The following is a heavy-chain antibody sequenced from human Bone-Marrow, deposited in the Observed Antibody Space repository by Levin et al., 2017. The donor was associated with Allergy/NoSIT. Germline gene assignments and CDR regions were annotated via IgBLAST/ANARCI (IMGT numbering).Heavy chain of an antibody. D-gene: IGHD2-8*01. CDR3: ARQRCNNAGGCFGDDWFDA. CDR2: VTHSGVT. J-gene: IGHJ5*02. V-gene: IGHV4-34*01. Sequence: SETLSLTCAVSGGSFDDDFWSWIRQSPGKGLEWIGEVTHSGVTEYNPSLKSRVTISVDSSKKQFSLKVTSVTAADTGVYYCARQRCNNAGGCFGDDWFDAWGRGTLVTVSS. CDR1: GGSFDDDF.